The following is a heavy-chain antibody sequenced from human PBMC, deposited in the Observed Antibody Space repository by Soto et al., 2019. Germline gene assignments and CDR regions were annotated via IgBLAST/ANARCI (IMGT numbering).Heavy chain of an antibody. J-gene: IGHJ4*02. CDR1: GGSVNSYY. Sequence: QVQLQESGPGLVRPSETLSLTCTVSGGSVNSYYWSWIRQTPGKGPEWIGYIFYSGSTNSNPSLTSRARMSVDMSKNQFSLRLSSLTAADTAVYYCARVFPSYCGGDCAYFDSWGQGILVTVSS. CDR2: IFYSGST. V-gene: IGHV4-59*02. D-gene: IGHD2-21*02. CDR3: ARVFPSYCGGDCAYFDS.